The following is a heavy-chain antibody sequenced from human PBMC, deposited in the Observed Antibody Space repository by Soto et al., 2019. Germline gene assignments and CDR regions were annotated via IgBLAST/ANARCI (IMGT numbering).Heavy chain of an antibody. Sequence: QVQLVESGGGVVQPGRPLRLSCAASGFIFSDYAMHWVRQAPGKGLEWVAVISYGGDNKYYADSVRGRFAISRDNLKNTLDLQMNSLNPEDTAVYHCAKARHSTSWYGLEADLWGQGTLVTVSS. CDR1: GFIFSDYA. D-gene: IGHD6-13*01. V-gene: IGHV3-30*09. J-gene: IGHJ4*02. CDR3: AKARHSTSWYGLEADL. CDR2: ISYGGDNK.